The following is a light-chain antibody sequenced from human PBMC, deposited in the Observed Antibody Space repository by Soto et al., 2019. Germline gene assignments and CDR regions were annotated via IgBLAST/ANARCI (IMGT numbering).Light chain of an antibody. Sequence: DIQMTQSPSTLSASVGDSVTITCRASQSINKWLAWYQQKPGKAPNLLIFDASKLQSGVPSMFRGSGFETEVTLTISSVQPEEVATNYCQQYNSDSSFGGGTKVEIK. V-gene: IGKV1-5*01. J-gene: IGKJ4*01. CDR3: QQYNSDSS. CDR1: QSINKW. CDR2: DAS.